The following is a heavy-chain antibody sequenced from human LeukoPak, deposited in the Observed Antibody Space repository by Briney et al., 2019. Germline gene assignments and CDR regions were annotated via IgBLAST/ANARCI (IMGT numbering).Heavy chain of an antibody. J-gene: IGHJ6*02. CDR2: IIPILGIA. D-gene: IGHD2-8*01. V-gene: IGHV1-69*04. CDR3: ATTPGYCTNGVCYPHYYYYYYGMDV. CDR1: GGTFSSYA. Sequence: ASVKVCCKASGGTFSSYAISWVRQAPGQGPEWTGRIIPILGIANYAQKFQGRVTITADKSTSTAYMELSSLRSEDTAVYYCATTPGYCTNGVCYPHYYYYYYGMDVWGQGTTVTVSS.